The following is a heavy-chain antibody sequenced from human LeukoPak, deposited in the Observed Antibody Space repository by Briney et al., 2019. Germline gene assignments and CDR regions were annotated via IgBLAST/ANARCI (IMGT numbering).Heavy chain of an antibody. V-gene: IGHV3-23*01. Sequence: GGSLRLSCVGSGITFSNHAMGWVRQAPGKGLEWVSVISGSGDSTDYADSVKGRFTISRDNSKNTQYLQMNSLRAEDTAVYYCAKGRIAAAGPSDYWGQGTLVTVSS. CDR2: ISGSGDST. CDR3: AKGRIAAAGPSDY. J-gene: IGHJ4*02. D-gene: IGHD6-13*01. CDR1: GITFSNHA.